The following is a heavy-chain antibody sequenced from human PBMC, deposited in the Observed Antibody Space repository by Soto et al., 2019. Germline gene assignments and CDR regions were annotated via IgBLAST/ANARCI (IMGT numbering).Heavy chain of an antibody. CDR3: ARGTIAAAGTGLYYMDV. D-gene: IGHD6-13*01. Sequence: ASVKVSCKASGYTFTSYGISWVRQAPGQGLEWMGWISAYNGNTNYAQKLQGRVTMTTDTSTSTAYMELRSLRSDDTAGYYCARGTIAAAGTGLYYMDVWGKGTTVTVSS. CDR2: ISAYNGNT. CDR1: GYTFTSYG. J-gene: IGHJ6*03. V-gene: IGHV1-18*01.